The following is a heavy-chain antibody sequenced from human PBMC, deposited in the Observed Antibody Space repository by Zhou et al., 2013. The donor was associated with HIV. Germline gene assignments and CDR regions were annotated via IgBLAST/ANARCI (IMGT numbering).Heavy chain of an antibody. CDR2: INPNSGKG. Sequence: QVQLVQSGAEVKNPGASVKVSCKASGYTFSAYYMHWVRQAPGQGLEWMGWINPNSGKGYYAQRFQGRVTMSRNISTTTAHMELSSLTSEDTAVYYCGRRGSWGDRTTIIRGGVDVWGQGTTVSVSS. D-gene: IGHD3-10*01. J-gene: IGHJ6*02. CDR3: GRRGSWGDRTTIIRGGVDV. CDR1: GYTFSAYY. V-gene: IGHV1-8*02.